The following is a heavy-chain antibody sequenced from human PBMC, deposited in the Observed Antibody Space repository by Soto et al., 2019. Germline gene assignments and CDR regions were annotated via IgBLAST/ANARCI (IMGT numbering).Heavy chain of an antibody. D-gene: IGHD6-25*01. V-gene: IGHV3-30*18. J-gene: IGHJ6*02. CDR2: ISYDGINK. CDR3: AKDRRPNYYYGMDV. CDR1: GFTFSSYG. Sequence: QVQLVESGGGVVQPGRSLRLSCAASGFTFSSYGMHWVRQAPGKGLEWVAVISYDGINKYYADSVKGRFTISRDNSKNTLYLQMNSLRAEDTAVYYCAKDRRPNYYYGMDVWGQGTTVTVSS.